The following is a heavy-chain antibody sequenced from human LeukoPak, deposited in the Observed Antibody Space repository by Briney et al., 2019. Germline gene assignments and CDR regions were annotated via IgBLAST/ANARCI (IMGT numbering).Heavy chain of an antibody. CDR1: GGCITGYY. V-gene: IGHV4-34*01. J-gene: IGHJ4*02. CDR2: IHYSGAT. Sequence: SETLSLTCAVYGGCITGYYWSWLCQTPGRGLEWVGEIHYSGATSYNPPLKSRATISTDPSKNQFSLRLSSVTAADTAVYYCARGNILTGYCFDFWGQGALVTVSS. D-gene: IGHD3-9*01. CDR3: ARGNILTGYCFDF.